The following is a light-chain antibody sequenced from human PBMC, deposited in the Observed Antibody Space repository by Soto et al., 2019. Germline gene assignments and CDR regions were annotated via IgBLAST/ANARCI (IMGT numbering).Light chain of an antibody. CDR2: GAS. CDR1: QSVSTY. CDR3: PQSYSTPRT. J-gene: IGKJ1*01. V-gene: IGKV3D-15*01. Sequence: EIVMTLSPSTLSLSPGESATLSCRASQSVSTYLAWYQQKPGQAPRLLIYGASSRATGIPDRFSGSGSGTDFTLTISSLQPEDFVTYYCPQSYSTPRTFGQGTKVDIK.